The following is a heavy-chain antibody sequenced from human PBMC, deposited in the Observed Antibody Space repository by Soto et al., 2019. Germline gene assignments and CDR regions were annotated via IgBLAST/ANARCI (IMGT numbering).Heavy chain of an antibody. CDR2: INHSGST. Sequence: QVQLQQWGAGLLKPSETLSLTCAVYGGSFSGYYWSWIRQPPGKGLEWIGEINHSGSTNYNPSLKSRVTISVDTSKNQCSLKLSSVTAADTAVYYCARGRQGYYYGMDVWGQGTTVTVSS. J-gene: IGHJ6*02. V-gene: IGHV4-34*01. CDR3: ARGRQGYYYGMDV. CDR1: GGSFSGYY.